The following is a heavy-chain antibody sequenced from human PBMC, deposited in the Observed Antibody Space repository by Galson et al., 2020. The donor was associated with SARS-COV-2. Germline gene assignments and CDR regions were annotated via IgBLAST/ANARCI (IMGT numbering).Heavy chain of an antibody. J-gene: IGHJ5*02. CDR1: GYTFTSYA. CDR3: ARDYGISGWSHGWFDP. D-gene: IGHD6-19*01. V-gene: IGHV1-3*01. CDR2: INAGNGNT. Sequence: ASVKVSCKASGYTFTSYAMHWVRQAPGQRLEWMGWINAGNGNTKYSQKFQDRVTITRDTSASTAYMELSSLRSEDTAVYYCARDYGISGWSHGWFDPWGQGTLVTVSS.